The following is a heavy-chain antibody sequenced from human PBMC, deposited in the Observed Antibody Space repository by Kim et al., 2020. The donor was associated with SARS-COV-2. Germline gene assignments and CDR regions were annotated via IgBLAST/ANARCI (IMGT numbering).Heavy chain of an antibody. CDR3: AKDLFYSATSSRGFDS. J-gene: IGHJ5*01. Sequence: DSVKGRFTISRENSKNTLHLQMDSLRAEDTAVYYCAKDLFYSATSSRGFDSWGQGALVTVSS. D-gene: IGHD2-21*01. V-gene: IGHV3-23*01.